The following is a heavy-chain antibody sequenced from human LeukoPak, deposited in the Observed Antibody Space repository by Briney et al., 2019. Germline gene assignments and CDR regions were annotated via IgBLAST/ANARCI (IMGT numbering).Heavy chain of an antibody. CDR3: ARGRGQGQPYFDY. Sequence: SVKVSCKASGGTFSSYAISWVRQAPGQGLEWMGGIIPIFGTANYAQKFQGRVTITTDESTSTAYMELSSLRSEDTAVYYCARGRGQGQPYFDYWGQGTLVTVSS. D-gene: IGHD3-16*01. J-gene: IGHJ4*02. CDR2: IIPIFGTA. CDR1: GGTFSSYA. V-gene: IGHV1-69*05.